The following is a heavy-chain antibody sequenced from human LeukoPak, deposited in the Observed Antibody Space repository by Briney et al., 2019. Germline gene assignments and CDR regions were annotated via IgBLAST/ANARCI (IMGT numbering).Heavy chain of an antibody. Sequence: GGSLRLSCAASGFTFSGYAMHWVRQAPGKGLEYVAAISSNGGSTCYANSVKGRFTISRDNSKNTVDLQMGSLRAEDMAVYYCARDSPYMDYWGQGTLVTVSS. CDR3: ARDSPYMDY. D-gene: IGHD1-14*01. CDR2: ISSNGGST. V-gene: IGHV3-64*01. J-gene: IGHJ4*02. CDR1: GFTFSGYA.